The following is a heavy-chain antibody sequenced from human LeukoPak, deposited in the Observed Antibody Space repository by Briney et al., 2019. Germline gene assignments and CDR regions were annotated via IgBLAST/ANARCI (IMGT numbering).Heavy chain of an antibody. V-gene: IGHV3-23*01. Sequence: GGSLRLSCAASGFTFSSYAMSWVRQVPGKGLEWVSAISGSGGSTYYADSVRGRFTISRDNSKNTLYLQMNSLRAEDTAVYYCAKHVTRVVYSRLFDPWGQGTLVTVSS. D-gene: IGHD4-23*01. CDR3: AKHVTRVVYSRLFDP. CDR2: ISGSGGST. J-gene: IGHJ5*02. CDR1: GFTFSSYA.